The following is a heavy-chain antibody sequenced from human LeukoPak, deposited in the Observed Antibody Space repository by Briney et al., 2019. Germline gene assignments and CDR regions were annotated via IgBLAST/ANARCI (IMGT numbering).Heavy chain of an antibody. CDR3: ARGFGTHVADCYFDY. D-gene: IGHD1-7*01. CDR1: GVTISSYY. CDR2: IYYSGST. J-gene: IGHJ4*02. V-gene: IGHV4-59*08. Sequence: TPSETLSLTCTVSGVTISSYYWSWIRQPPGKGLEWIGYIYYSGSTNYNPSLKSRVTISVDTSKNQFSLKLSSVTAADAAVYYCARGFGTHVADCYFDYWGQGTLATVSS.